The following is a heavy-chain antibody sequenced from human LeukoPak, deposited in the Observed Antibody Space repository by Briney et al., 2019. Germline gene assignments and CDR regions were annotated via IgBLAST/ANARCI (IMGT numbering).Heavy chain of an antibody. V-gene: IGHV3-23*01. Sequence: GGSLRLSCAASGFIFSSYAMSWVRQAPGKGLEWVSAISRSGENTYYADSVKSRFTISRDNSNNTLYLQMNSLRAEDTAVYYCAKDHYHDFWSGYSDYWGQGTLVTVSS. CDR3: AKDHYHDFWSGYSDY. D-gene: IGHD3-3*01. CDR1: GFIFSSYA. J-gene: IGHJ4*02. CDR2: ISRSGENT.